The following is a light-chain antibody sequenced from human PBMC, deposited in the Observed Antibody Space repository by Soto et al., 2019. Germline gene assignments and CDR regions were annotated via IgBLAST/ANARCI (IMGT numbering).Light chain of an antibody. CDR1: SSDVGGYNY. V-gene: IGLV2-14*01. Sequence: QSALTQPASVAGAPGQSITISCTGTSSDVGGYNYVSWYQQPPGKAPKLIIYEVSNRPSGVSNRFSGSKSGNTASLTISGLQAEDEADYYCSSYTSSSTGVFGTGTKLTVL. CDR3: SSYTSSSTGV. J-gene: IGLJ1*01. CDR2: EVS.